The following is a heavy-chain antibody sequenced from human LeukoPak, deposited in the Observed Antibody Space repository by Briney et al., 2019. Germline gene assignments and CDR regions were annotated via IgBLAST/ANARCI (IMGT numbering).Heavy chain of an antibody. CDR1: GFTFSSYS. CDR3: ARDGGITLVRGIISLDYYYYYMDV. CDR2: ISSSSSYI. J-gene: IGHJ6*03. Sequence: GGSLRLSCAASGFTFSSYSMNWVRQAPGKGLEWVSSISSSSSYIYYADSVKGRFTISRDNAKNSLYLQMNSLRAEDTAVYYCARDGGITLVRGIISLDYYYYYMDVWGKGTTVTISS. V-gene: IGHV3-21*01. D-gene: IGHD3-10*01.